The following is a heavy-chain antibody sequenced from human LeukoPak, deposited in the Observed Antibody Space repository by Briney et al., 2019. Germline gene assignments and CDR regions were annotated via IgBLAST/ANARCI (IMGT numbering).Heavy chain of an antibody. V-gene: IGHV3-21*01. CDR3: ARDGSLTSPTYCSSTSCYEGAFDI. CDR1: GFTFSSYS. Sequence: PGGSLRLSCAASGFTFSSYSMNWVRQAPGKGLEWVSSISSSSSYIYYADSVKGRFTISRDNAKNSLYLQMNSLRAEDTAVYYCARDGSLTSPTYCSSTSCYEGAFDIWGQGTMVTVSS. J-gene: IGHJ3*02. D-gene: IGHD2-2*01. CDR2: ISSSSSYI.